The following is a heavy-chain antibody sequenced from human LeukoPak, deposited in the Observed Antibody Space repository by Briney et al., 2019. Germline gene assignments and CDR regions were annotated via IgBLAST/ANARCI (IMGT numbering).Heavy chain of an antibody. CDR3: ARDPNPDYGGNPYCYGMDV. CDR2: ISSSSSYI. V-gene: IGHV3-21*01. J-gene: IGHJ6*02. Sequence: GGSLRLSCAASGFTFSSYSMNWVRQAPGKGLEWVSSISSSSSYIYYADSVKGRFTISRDNAKNSLYLQMNSLRAEDTAVYYCARDPNPDYGGNPYCYGMDVWGQGTTVTVSS. CDR1: GFTFSSYS. D-gene: IGHD4-23*01.